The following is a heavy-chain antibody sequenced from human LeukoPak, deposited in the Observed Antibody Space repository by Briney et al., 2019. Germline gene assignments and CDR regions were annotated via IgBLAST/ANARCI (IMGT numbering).Heavy chain of an antibody. D-gene: IGHD4-17*01. CDR1: GGSISSYY. CDR2: IYYSGST. J-gene: IGHJ6*03. Sequence: SETLSLTCTVSGGSISSYYWSWLRQPPGKGVEWIGYIYYSGSTNYNPSLKSRVTISVDTSKNQFSLKLSSVTAADTAVYYCARDLGYGDYDYYYMDVWGKGTTVTVSS. V-gene: IGHV4-59*01. CDR3: ARDLGYGDYDYYYMDV.